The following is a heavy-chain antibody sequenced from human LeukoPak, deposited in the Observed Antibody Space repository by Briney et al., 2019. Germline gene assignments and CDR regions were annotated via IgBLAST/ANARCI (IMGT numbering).Heavy chain of an antibody. J-gene: IGHJ4*02. CDR3: ARARYDILTGYFPIDY. Sequence: EASVKVSCKASGYTLTSYGISWVRQAPGQGLEWMGWISAYNGNTNYAQKLQGRVTMTTDTSTSTAYMELRSLRSDDTAVYYCARARYDILTGYFPIDYWGQGTLVTVSS. CDR2: ISAYNGNT. CDR1: GYTLTSYG. D-gene: IGHD3-9*01. V-gene: IGHV1-18*01.